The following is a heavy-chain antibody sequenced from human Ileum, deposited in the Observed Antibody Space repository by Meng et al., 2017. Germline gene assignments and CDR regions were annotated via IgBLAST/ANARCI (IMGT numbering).Heavy chain of an antibody. D-gene: IGHD3-3*01. V-gene: IGHV3-53*02. CDR3: VGGFYFQY. Sequence: EVKLAETGGGLFQTGGSLRLSCAASGFTVSYQYMNWVRQAPGKGLEWVSVIDAGGGTNYADSVKGRFTISRDNSKNTLYLQMDSLRAEDTAVYYCVGGFYFQYWGQGTLVTVSS. J-gene: IGHJ1*01. CDR1: GFTVSYQY. CDR2: IDAGGGT.